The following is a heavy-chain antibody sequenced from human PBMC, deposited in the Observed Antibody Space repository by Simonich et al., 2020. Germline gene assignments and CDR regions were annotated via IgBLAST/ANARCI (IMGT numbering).Heavy chain of an antibody. Sequence: GGGLVQPGGSLRLSCAASGFTFSSYAISWVRQAPGKGLEWVSVISGSGGSTYYADSVKGRFTISRDNSKNTLYLQMNSLRAEDTAVYYCAKDLGERITMIVVVIDAFDIWGQGTMVTVSS. V-gene: IGHV3-23*01. CDR2: ISGSGGST. CDR3: AKDLGERITMIVVVIDAFDI. D-gene: IGHD3-22*01. CDR1: GFTFSSYA. J-gene: IGHJ3*02.